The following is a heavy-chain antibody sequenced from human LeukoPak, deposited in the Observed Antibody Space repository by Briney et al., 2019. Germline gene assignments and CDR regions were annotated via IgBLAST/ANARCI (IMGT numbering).Heavy chain of an antibody. CDR1: GGSISSYY. D-gene: IGHD2-15*01. CDR2: IDTSGNT. V-gene: IGHV4-4*07. CDR3: ASLALAASPMGAFDI. Sequence: SETVSLTCTVSGGSISSYYWSWLRQPARKGLEWIGRIDTSGNTNYKPSLKSRVTMSVDTSKNQFSLKLSSVTAADTAVYYCASLALAASPMGAFDIWGQGTMVTVSS. J-gene: IGHJ3*02.